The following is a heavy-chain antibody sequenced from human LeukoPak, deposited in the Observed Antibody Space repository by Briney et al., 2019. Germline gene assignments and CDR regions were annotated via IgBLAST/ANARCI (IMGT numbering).Heavy chain of an antibody. J-gene: IGHJ3*02. CDR2: ISSSSSPI. Sequence: GESLRLSCAASGFTFSTYSMNWVRQAPGKGLEWVSYISSSSSPIYYADSVKGRFTISRDNAKNSLYLQMDSLRAEDTAVYYCARSKRNGFDIWGQGTMVTVSS. CDR1: GFTFSTYS. CDR3: ARSKRNGFDI. V-gene: IGHV3-48*01.